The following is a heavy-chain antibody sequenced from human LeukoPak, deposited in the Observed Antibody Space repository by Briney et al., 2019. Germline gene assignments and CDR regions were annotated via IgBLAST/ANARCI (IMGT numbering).Heavy chain of an antibody. Sequence: SETLSLTCAVYGGSFSGYYWSWIRQPPGKGLEWIGEINHSGSTYYNPSLKSRVTISVDASKSQFSLNLTSVTAEDTAVYYCVRPDSSSWYGGWFDPWGQGTLVTVSS. V-gene: IGHV4-34*01. CDR3: VRPDSSSWYGGWFDP. D-gene: IGHD6-13*01. CDR1: GGSFSGYY. J-gene: IGHJ5*02. CDR2: INHSGST.